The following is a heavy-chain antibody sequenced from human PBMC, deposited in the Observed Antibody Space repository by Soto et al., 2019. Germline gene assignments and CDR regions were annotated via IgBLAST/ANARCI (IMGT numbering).Heavy chain of an antibody. J-gene: IGHJ6*02. CDR1: GFTFRSYS. D-gene: IGHD6-6*01. Sequence: EVQLVESGGGLVKPGGSLRLSCAASGFTFRSYSMNWVRQAPGKGLEWVSSISSGGFSINYADSVKGRFSISRDNAQNSLHLQLNNLRAEDTAVYYCERNESSNIYGMDVWGQGTTVTVSS. CDR2: ISSGGFSI. V-gene: IGHV3-21*01. CDR3: ERNESSNIYGMDV.